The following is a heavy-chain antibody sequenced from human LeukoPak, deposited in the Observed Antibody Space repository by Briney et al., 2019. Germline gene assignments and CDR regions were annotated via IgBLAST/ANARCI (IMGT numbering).Heavy chain of an antibody. CDR1: GGSISSGGYY. V-gene: IGHV4-31*03. CDR2: IYYSGST. D-gene: IGHD2-2*01. Sequence: TLSLTCTVSGGSISSGGYYWSWIRQHPGKGLELIGYIYYSGSTYYNPSLKSRVTISVDTSKNRFSLKLSSVTAADTAVYYCASSPRLTTSWFLFDSWGHGTLVTVSS. CDR3: ASSPRLTTSWFLFDS. J-gene: IGHJ5*01.